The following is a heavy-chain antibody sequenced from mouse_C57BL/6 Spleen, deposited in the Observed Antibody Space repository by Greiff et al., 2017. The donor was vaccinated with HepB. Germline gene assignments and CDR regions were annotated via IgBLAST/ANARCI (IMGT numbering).Heavy chain of an antibody. J-gene: IGHJ1*03. CDR1: GYTFTSYW. V-gene: IGHV1-55*01. CDR2: IYPGSGST. D-gene: IGHD1-1*01. Sequence: QVQLQQPGAELVKPGASVKMSCKASGYTFTSYWITWVKQRPGQGLEWIGDIYPGSGSTNYNETFKSKATLTVDTSSSTAYMQLSSLTSEDSAVYYCARRGYYYGSSYGYFDVWGTGTTVTVSS. CDR3: ARRGYYYGSSYGYFDV.